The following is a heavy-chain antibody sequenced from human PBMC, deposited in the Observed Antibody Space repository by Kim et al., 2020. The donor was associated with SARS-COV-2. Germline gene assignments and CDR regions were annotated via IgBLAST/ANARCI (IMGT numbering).Heavy chain of an antibody. CDR3: AKDIRGYSYGHTFDP. CDR1: GFTFDDYA. V-gene: IGHV3-9*01. CDR2: ISWNSGSI. D-gene: IGHD5-18*01. J-gene: IGHJ5*02. Sequence: GGSLRLSCAASGFTFDDYAMHWVRQAPGKGLEWFSGISWNSGSIGYADSVKGRFTISRDNAKNSLYLQMNSLRAEDTALYYCAKDIRGYSYGHTFDPWGQGTLVTVSS.